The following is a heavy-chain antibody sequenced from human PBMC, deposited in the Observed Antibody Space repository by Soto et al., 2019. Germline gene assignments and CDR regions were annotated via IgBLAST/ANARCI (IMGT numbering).Heavy chain of an antibody. CDR3: AKPLSYYYDSSDYPGIEY. CDR1: GFTFSSYA. Sequence: GGSLRLSCVASGFTFSSYAMSWVRQAPGKGLEWVSAFSGRGGSTHYADSVKGRFTISRDNSKNTLYLQMNSLRAEDTAVYYCAKPLSYYYDSSDYPGIEYWGQRTLVTVSS. D-gene: IGHD3-22*01. J-gene: IGHJ4*02. CDR2: FSGRGGST. V-gene: IGHV3-23*01.